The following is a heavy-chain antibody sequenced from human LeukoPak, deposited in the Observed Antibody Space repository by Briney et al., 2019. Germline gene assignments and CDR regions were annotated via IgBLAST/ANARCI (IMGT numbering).Heavy chain of an antibody. D-gene: IGHD6-13*01. V-gene: IGHV3-33*01. J-gene: IGHJ5*02. Sequence: QPGRSLRLSCAASGFTFSSYGMHWVRQAPGKGLEWVAVIWYDGSNKYYADSVKGRFTISRDNSNSTLYLQMNSLRAEDTAVYYCAREIAARFDPWGQGTLVTVSS. CDR2: IWYDGSNK. CDR1: GFTFSSYG. CDR3: AREIAARFDP.